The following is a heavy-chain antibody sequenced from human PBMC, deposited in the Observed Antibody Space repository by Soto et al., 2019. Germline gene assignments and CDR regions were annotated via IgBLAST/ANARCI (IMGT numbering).Heavy chain of an antibody. Sequence: GASVKVSCKVSGYSLTELSIHWVRQAPGEGLEWMGGYDLEKGETIYAQKFQGRVTMTEDSPADTPYMQLRSLRSEDTAVYYCASGAAFYYDTSRYWGQGTLVTVSS. D-gene: IGHD3-22*01. CDR1: GYSLTELS. V-gene: IGHV1-24*01. CDR3: ASGAAFYYDTSRY. J-gene: IGHJ4*02. CDR2: YDLEKGET.